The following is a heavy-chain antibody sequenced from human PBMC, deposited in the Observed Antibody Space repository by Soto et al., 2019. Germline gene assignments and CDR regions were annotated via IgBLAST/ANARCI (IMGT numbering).Heavy chain of an antibody. V-gene: IGHV3-33*01. CDR2: IWYDGSNK. D-gene: IGHD3-3*01. J-gene: IGHJ6*02. Sequence: GGSLRLSCAASGFTFSSYDMHWVRQAPGKGLEWVAVIWYDGSNKYYGDSVKGRFTISRDNSKSTLYLQMNSLRAEDTAVYYCARAQKGPGITIFGVVITPYGMDVWGQGTTVTVSS. CDR1: GFTFSSYD. CDR3: ARAQKGPGITIFGVVITPYGMDV.